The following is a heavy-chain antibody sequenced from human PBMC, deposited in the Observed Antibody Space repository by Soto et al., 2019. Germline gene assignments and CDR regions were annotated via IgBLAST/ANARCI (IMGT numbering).Heavy chain of an antibody. D-gene: IGHD2-2*01. V-gene: IGHV1-2*02. CDR2: IGPNSGDT. J-gene: IGHJ4*02. CDR1: GYTFTGHY. CDR3: GSGRSGQLVVFY. Sequence: ASVKVSCKTSGYTFTGHYIHWVRQAPGQGPEWMGEIGPNSGDTRYAQRFQGRVTMTRDTSITTVYMELANLSPDDTAVYYCGSGRSGQLVVFYWGQGTLVTVS.